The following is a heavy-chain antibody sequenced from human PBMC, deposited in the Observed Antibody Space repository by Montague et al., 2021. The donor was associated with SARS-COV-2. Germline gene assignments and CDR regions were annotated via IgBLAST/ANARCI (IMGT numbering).Heavy chain of an antibody. V-gene: IGHV4-59*02. D-gene: IGHD4-17*01. J-gene: IGHJ4*02. CDR3: ARENTVTTFGGPYYIDS. CDR1: GSSVRSYY. CDR2: IYDSGST. Sequence: SETLSLTCIVSGSSVRSYYWSWIRQPPGKGLEWIGYIYDSGSTNYNPSLKSRVTISVDTSKNLFSLKLSSVTAADTAVYYCARENTVTTFGGPYYIDSWGQGTLVTVSA.